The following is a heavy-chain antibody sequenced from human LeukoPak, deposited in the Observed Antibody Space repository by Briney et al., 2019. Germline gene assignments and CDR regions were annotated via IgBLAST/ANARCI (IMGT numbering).Heavy chain of an antibody. J-gene: IGHJ4*02. Sequence: PSETLSLTCTVSGGSISGYYWSCIRQPPGKGLEWIGYIYYTGSTNYNPSLKSRVTISVDTSKNQFSLKLSSVIAADTAVYYCARRGGHGSSFDYWGQGTLVTVSS. CDR1: GGSISGYY. CDR2: IYYTGST. V-gene: IGHV4-59*08. D-gene: IGHD2-15*01. CDR3: ARRGGHGSSFDY.